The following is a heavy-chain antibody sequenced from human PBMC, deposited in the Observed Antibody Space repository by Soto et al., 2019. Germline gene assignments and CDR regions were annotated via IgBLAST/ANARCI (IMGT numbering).Heavy chain of an antibody. CDR2: IIPIFGTA. D-gene: IGHD1-26*01. Sequence: QVQLVQSGAEVKNPGSSEKVSCKASGGTFSSYSINWVRQAPGQVLEWMGEIIPIFGTANYAKKFQGRVTITADESPSTAYMELSSLRSEDTAVYYCARDGGSHSGGIDYWGQGALVTVSS. J-gene: IGHJ4*02. CDR3: ARDGGSHSGGIDY. CDR1: GGTFSSYS. V-gene: IGHV1-69*01.